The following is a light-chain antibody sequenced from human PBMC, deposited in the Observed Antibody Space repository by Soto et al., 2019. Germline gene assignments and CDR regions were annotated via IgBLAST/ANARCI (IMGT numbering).Light chain of an antibody. CDR3: QSYDSSLSGSV. J-gene: IGLJ3*02. CDR2: GNS. Sequence: QLVLTQPPSVSGAPGQRVTISCTGSSSNIGAGYDVHWYQQLPGTAPKLLIYGNSNRPSGVPYRFSGSKSGTSASLAITGLQAADDADYYCQSYDSSLSGSVFGGGTKLTVL. CDR1: SSNIGAGYD. V-gene: IGLV1-40*01.